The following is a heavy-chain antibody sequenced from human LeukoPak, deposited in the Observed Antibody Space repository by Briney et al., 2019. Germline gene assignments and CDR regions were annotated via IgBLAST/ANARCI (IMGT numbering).Heavy chain of an antibody. CDR1: GGSISSYY. CDR3: AKHGLGYCSSTSCYEPYDY. CDR2: IYTSGST. J-gene: IGHJ4*02. Sequence: SETLSLTCTVSGGSISSYYWSWIRQPAGKGLEWIGRIYTSGSTNYNPSLKSRVTMSVDTSKNQFSLKLSSVTAADTAVYYCAKHGLGYCSSTSCYEPYDYWGQGTLVTVSS. V-gene: IGHV4-4*07. D-gene: IGHD2-2*01.